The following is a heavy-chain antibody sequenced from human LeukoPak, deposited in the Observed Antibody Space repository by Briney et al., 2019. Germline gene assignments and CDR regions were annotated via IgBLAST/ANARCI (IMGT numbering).Heavy chain of an antibody. CDR3: ARGEVRGLGMDV. Sequence: PSETLSLTCAVYGGSFTGYHWSWIRQPPGKGLEWIGEINHSGSTNYNPSLKSRVTISVDTSKNQFSPKLSSVTAADTAVYYCARGEVRGLGMDVWGQGTTVTVSS. D-gene: IGHD3-10*01. V-gene: IGHV4-34*01. J-gene: IGHJ6*02. CDR2: INHSGST. CDR1: GGSFTGYH.